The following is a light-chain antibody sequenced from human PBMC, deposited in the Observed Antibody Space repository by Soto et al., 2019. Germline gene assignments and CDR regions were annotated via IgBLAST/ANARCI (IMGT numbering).Light chain of an antibody. J-gene: IGKJ4*01. CDR2: AAS. V-gene: IGKV1D-12*01. CDR1: QGTGNW. Sequence: DLQMTQSPSFVSAFVGDRVTITCRASQGTGNWLAWYQQKPGKAPKLLIYAASTLENGVPSRFSGSGSGTDFTLTISSLQPDDCATYYCQQAKTFPQLTFGGGTKIEIK. CDR3: QQAKTFPQLT.